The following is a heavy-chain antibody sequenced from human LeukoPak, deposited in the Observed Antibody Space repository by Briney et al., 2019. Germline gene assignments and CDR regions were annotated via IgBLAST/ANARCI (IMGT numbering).Heavy chain of an antibody. D-gene: IGHD3-10*01. CDR2: INQSGST. J-gene: IGHJ4*02. CDR3: ARAPGTRVAY. CDR1: GRSFSDYY. Sequence: SKTLSLTCAVYGRSFSDYYWSGIRQPPGKGLEWIGEINQSGSTHYKPSLKSRVTISVDTSKNQFSLKLSSVTAADTAVYYCARAPGTRVAYWGQGTLVTVSS. V-gene: IGHV4-34*01.